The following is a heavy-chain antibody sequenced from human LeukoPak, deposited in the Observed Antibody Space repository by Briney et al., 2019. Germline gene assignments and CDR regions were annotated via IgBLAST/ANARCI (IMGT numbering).Heavy chain of an antibody. J-gene: IGHJ6*03. CDR3: ARDPYSGSYGADYYYYMDV. CDR1: GFTFSSYG. V-gene: IGHV3-21*01. D-gene: IGHD1-26*01. Sequence: GGSLRLSCAASGFTFSSYGMSWVRQAPGQGLEWVSSITSGSSHIYYADSGKGRFTISRDNAKSSLYLQMNSLRAEDTAVYYCARDPYSGSYGADYYYYMDVWGKGTTVTISS. CDR2: ITSGSSHI.